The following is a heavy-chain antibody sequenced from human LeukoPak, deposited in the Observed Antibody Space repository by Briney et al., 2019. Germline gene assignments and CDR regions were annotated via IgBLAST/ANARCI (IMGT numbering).Heavy chain of an antibody. CDR1: GFTFSSYW. D-gene: IGHD2-2*01. J-gene: IGHJ5*02. V-gene: IGHV3-7*01. CDR2: IKQDGSEK. CDR3: ARYCSSTSCCDGDWFDP. Sequence: GGSLRLSCAASGFTFSSYWMSGVGQAAGKGLEGVANIKQDGSEKYYVDAGKGRFTISTDNAKNSLYLQMNSLRAEDTAVYYCARYCSSTSCCDGDWFDPWGPGTLVTVSS.